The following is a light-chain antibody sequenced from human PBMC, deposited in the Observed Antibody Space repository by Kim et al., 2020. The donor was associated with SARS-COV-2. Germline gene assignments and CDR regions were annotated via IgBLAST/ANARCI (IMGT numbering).Light chain of an antibody. CDR1: RSVSRW. V-gene: IGKV1-5*03. CDR3: QQYNSYIDYT. Sequence: SVGDSVTITCRASRSVSRWLAWYQQKPGKAPKLLIYRATTLFNGVPSRFSGSRSGTEFTLTITSLQPEDFATYYCQQYNSYIDYTFGQGTKVDIK. CDR2: RAT. J-gene: IGKJ2*01.